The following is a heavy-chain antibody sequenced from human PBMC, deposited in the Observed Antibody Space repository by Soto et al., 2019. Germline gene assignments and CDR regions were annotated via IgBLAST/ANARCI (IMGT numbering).Heavy chain of an antibody. CDR2: ISSSGSTI. Sequence: PGGALRLSWGASGFTFSYYYMSWIRQAPGKGLEWVSYISSSGSTIYYADSVKGRFTISRDNAKNSLYLQMNSLRAEDTAVYYCARAPLRYFDWLSTRPFDYWGQGTLVTV. V-gene: IGHV3-11*01. CDR3: ARAPLRYFDWLSTRPFDY. D-gene: IGHD3-9*01. J-gene: IGHJ4*02. CDR1: GFTFSYYY.